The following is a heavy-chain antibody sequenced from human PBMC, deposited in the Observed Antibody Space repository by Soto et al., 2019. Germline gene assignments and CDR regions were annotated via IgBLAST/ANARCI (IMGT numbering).Heavy chain of an antibody. CDR1: GFTFSSYG. CDR2: ISYDGSNK. J-gene: IGHJ4*02. CDR3: ANHEENEHPGY. V-gene: IGHV3-30*18. Sequence: QVQLVESGGGVVQPGRSLRLSCAASGFTFSSYGMHWVRQAPGKGLEWVAVISYDGSNKYYADSVKGRFTISRDNSKNTLYLQMNSLRAEDTAVYYCANHEENEHPGYWGQGTLVTVSS. D-gene: IGHD1-1*01.